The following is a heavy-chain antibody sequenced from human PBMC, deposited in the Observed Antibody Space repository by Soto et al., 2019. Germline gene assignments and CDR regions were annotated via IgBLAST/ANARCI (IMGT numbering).Heavy chain of an antibody. D-gene: IGHD3-3*01. J-gene: IGHJ6*01. Sequence: GASVKVSCKASGGTFGSYAISWVRQAPGRGLEWMGGIIPIFGTANYAQKFQGRVTITADESTSTAYMELSSLRSEDTAVYYCATQTTSRITIFGVVTPIMYYGMDVWGQGTTVTV. V-gene: IGHV1-69*13. CDR3: ATQTTSRITIFGVVTPIMYYGMDV. CDR2: IIPIFGTA. CDR1: GGTFGSYA.